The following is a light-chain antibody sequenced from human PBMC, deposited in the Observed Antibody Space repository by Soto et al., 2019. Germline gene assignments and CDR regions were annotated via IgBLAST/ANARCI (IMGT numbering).Light chain of an antibody. CDR2: GAS. V-gene: IGKV3-20*01. CDR3: QQYANSPPT. J-gene: IGKJ1*01. Sequence: EIVLTQSPGTLSLSPGERATLSCRASQSVSSNYLAWYQQKPGQAPRLLLYGASTRATGIPDRFSGSGSGTDFTLTISRLEPEDFAVYYCQQYANSPPTFGQGTKVEIK. CDR1: QSVSSNY.